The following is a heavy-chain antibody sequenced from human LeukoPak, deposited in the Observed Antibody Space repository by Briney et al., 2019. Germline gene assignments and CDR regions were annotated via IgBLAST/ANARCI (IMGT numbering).Heavy chain of an antibody. CDR1: GGSFSGYY. CDR2: IYYSGST. D-gene: IGHD2-2*01. CDR3: ARVPFSQLLPADFDY. J-gene: IGHJ4*02. V-gene: IGHV4-34*01. Sequence: PSETLSLTCAVYGGSFSGYYWGWIRQPPGKGLEWIGSIYYSGSTYYNPSLKSRVTISVDTSKNQFSLKLSSVTAADTAVYYCARVPFSQLLPADFDYWGQGTLVTVSS.